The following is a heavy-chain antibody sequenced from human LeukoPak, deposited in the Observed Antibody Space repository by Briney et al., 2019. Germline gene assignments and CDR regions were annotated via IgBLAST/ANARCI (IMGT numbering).Heavy chain of an antibody. J-gene: IGHJ3*02. CDR3: TRGAPQADVFDI. D-gene: IGHD1-26*01. V-gene: IGHV3-15*01. CDR2: FKSKVAGGTT. CDR1: GFTFSVTW. Sequence: GGSLRLSCAASGFTFSVTWMSWVRQAPGGGLEWVGRFKSKVAGGTTDYAAPVAGRFTISRDDSKNMLYLRMNSLKTEDTGVYYCTRGAPQADVFDIWGQGTMVTVSS.